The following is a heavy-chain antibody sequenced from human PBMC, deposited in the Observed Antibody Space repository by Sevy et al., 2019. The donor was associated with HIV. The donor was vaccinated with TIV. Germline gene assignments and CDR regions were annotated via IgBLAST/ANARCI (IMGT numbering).Heavy chain of an antibody. J-gene: IGHJ4*02. Sequence: GGSLRLSCAASGFTFDDYAMHWVRQAPGKGLEWVSLISWDGGSTYYADSVKGRFTISRDNSKNSLYLQMNSLRAEDTALYYCAKDINPGRLDTAMVGFDYWGQGTLVTVSS. CDR2: ISWDGGST. D-gene: IGHD5-18*01. CDR3: AKDINPGRLDTAMVGFDY. V-gene: IGHV3-43D*03. CDR1: GFTFDDYA.